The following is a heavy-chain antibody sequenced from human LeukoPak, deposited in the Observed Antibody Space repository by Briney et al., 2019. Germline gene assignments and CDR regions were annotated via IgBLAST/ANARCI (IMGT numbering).Heavy chain of an antibody. D-gene: IGHD3-22*01. J-gene: IGHJ3*02. V-gene: IGHV4-39*07. CDR1: GGSMIINDYY. CDR2: IYYTGTT. Sequence: SETLSLTCTVSGGSMIINDYYWAWIRQPPGKGLEWLGSIYYTGTTYYNPSLNHRVTISIDTSTNHFSLRLSSVTAADTAVYYCARNYYYDNAFDIWGQGTMVTVSS. CDR3: ARNYYYDNAFDI.